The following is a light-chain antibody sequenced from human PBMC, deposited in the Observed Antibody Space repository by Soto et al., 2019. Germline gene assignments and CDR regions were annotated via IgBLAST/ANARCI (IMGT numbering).Light chain of an antibody. J-gene: IGLJ2*01. Sequence: QSALTQPASVSGSPGQSITISCTGTSSDVGAYNYVSWYQQHPGKAPKLMIYEVSRRPSGVPDRFSGSKSGNTASLTVSGLQAEDEADYYCSSNAGSNNLVFGGGTKLTVL. V-gene: IGLV2-8*01. CDR1: SSDVGAYNY. CDR2: EVS. CDR3: SSNAGSNNLV.